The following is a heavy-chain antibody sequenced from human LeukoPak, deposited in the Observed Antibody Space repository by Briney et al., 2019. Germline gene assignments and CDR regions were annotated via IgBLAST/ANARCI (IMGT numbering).Heavy chain of an antibody. CDR1: GYTFTSYG. CDR2: ISAYSGNT. V-gene: IGHV1-18*01. D-gene: IGHD2-2*01. CDR3: ARVLILVVPAASNWFDP. Sequence: GASVKVSCKASGYTFTSYGISWVRQAPGQGLEWMGWISAYSGNTNYAQKLQGRVTMTTDTSTSTAYMELRSLRSDDTAVYYCARVLILVVPAASNWFDPWGQGTLVTVSS. J-gene: IGHJ5*02.